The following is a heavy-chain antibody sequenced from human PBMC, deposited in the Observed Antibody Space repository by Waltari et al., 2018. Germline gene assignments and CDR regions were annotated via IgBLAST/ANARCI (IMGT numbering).Heavy chain of an antibody. CDR2: MNSDATIK. CDR1: GFTFSDNW. J-gene: IGHJ4*02. V-gene: IGHV3-74*01. Sequence: EVKLVESGGGLVQPGGSLILSCAASGFTFSDNWMHWVRQAPGKGLVWVYRMNSDATIKDYAESVKGRVTISRDNAENTLYLQMNSLRIEDTAIYYCVRGSSGWYGTDFWGQGTLVTVSS. D-gene: IGHD6-19*01. CDR3: VRGSSGWYGTDF.